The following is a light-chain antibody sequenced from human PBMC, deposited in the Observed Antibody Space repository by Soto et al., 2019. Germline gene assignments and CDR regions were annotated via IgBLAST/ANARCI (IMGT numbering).Light chain of an antibody. V-gene: IGKV1-5*01. CDR1: QSLNRW. Sequence: DIEMIQSPSSLSASVGDRVTITCRASQSLNRWLAWYQQKPGKAPKLLIYAASSLQSGVSSRFTGSGSGTDFSLTISSVQPDYLATYYCQQYKTFLTFGGGTKVDIK. J-gene: IGKJ4*01. CDR2: AAS. CDR3: QQYKTFLT.